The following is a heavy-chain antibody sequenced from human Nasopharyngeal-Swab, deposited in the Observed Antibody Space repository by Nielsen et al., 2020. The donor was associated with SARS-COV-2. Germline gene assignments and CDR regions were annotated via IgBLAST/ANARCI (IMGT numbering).Heavy chain of an antibody. V-gene: IGHV1-8*01. CDR3: ARGLGRLSQNDY. CDR1: GYTFTSYD. D-gene: IGHD3-16*02. CDR2: MNPNSGNT. J-gene: IGHJ4*02. Sequence: ASVKVSCKASGYTFTSYDINWVRQATGQGLEWMGWMNPNSGNTGYAQKFQGRVTTTRNTSISTAYMELSSLRSEDTAVYYCARGLGRLSQNDYWGQGTLVTVSS.